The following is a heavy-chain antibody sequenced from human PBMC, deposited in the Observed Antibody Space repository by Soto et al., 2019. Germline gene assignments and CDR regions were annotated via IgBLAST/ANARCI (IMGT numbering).Heavy chain of an antibody. D-gene: IGHD6-13*01. CDR1: GFTFSSYA. V-gene: IGHV3-30-3*01. Sequence: QVQLVESGGGVVQPGRSLRLSCAASGFTFSSYAMHWVRQAPGKGLERVAVISYDGSNKYYADSVKGRFTISRDNSKNTLYLQMNSLRAEDTAVYYCARDPIAAAHGDYWGQGTLVTVSS. J-gene: IGHJ4*02. CDR2: ISYDGSNK. CDR3: ARDPIAAAHGDY.